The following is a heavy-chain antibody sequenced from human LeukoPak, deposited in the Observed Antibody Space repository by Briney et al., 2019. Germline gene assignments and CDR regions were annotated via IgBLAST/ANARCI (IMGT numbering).Heavy chain of an antibody. J-gene: IGHJ4*02. CDR3: VRSVPLRSIKSRIDH. CDR1: GYPFSDYY. CDR2: INPNSGAS. V-gene: IGHV1-2*02. Sequence: ASVKVSCKTSGYPFSDYYMHWVRQAPGQGLEGMGWINPNSGASNYAQKFQGRVTMTRDTYISTAFMELSRLTSGDTAMYFCVRSVPLRSIKSRIDHWGQGTLVTVSS.